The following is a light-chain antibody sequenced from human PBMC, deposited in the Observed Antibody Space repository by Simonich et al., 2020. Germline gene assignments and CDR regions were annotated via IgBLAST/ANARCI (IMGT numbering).Light chain of an antibody. CDR2: KDS. CDR3: QSADSSGTYRV. V-gene: IGLV3-25*03. J-gene: IGLJ3*02. CDR1: ALPKQY. Sequence: SYELTQPPSVSFSPGQTARITCSGDALPKQYAYWYQQKPGQAPVLVIDKDSERPSGNPERFSGSGSGTTVTLTISGVQAEDDADYYCQSADSSGTYRVFGGGTKLTVL.